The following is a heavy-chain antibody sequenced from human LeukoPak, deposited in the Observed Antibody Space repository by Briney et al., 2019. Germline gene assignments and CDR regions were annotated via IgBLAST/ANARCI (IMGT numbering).Heavy chain of an antibody. CDR3: ARGTLYSSSKPFDY. Sequence: SETLSLTCAVYGGSFSGYYWSWIRRPPGKGLEWIGYIYYSGSTNYNPSLKSRVTISVDTSKNQFSLKLSSVTAADTAVYYCARGTLYSSSKPFDYWGQGTLVTVSS. CDR2: IYYSGST. CDR1: GGSFSGYY. J-gene: IGHJ4*02. D-gene: IGHD6-19*01. V-gene: IGHV4-59*12.